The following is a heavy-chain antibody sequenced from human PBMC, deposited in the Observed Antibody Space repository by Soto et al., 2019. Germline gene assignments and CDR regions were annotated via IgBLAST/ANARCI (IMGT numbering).Heavy chain of an antibody. Sequence: PGGSLRLSCAVSGFTFGSYWMNWVRPIPGKGLEWVAYIKPGGSATYYVDSVKGLFTISRDNAKNSLYLQMNSLRVEYTSVYYCARAGYCGPGCYYYFDYWGQGTLVTVSS. J-gene: IGHJ4*02. V-gene: IGHV3-7*01. CDR2: IKPGGSAT. D-gene: IGHD2-21*02. CDR1: GFTFGSYW. CDR3: ARAGYCGPGCYYYFDY.